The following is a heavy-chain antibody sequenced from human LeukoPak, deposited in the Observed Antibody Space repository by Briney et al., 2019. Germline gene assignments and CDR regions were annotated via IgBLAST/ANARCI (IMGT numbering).Heavy chain of an antibody. CDR3: ARVPGGIAVD. V-gene: IGHV1-18*01. CDR1: GYTLTRSG. D-gene: IGHD6-19*01. J-gene: IGHJ4*02. Sequence: ASVKVSCKASGYTLTRSGITWVRQASGQGLEWMGWINAYNGSTNYAQNFQGRVIMTTDPSTNTAYMELRSLRSDDTAVFYCARVPGGIAVDWGQGTLVTVSS. CDR2: INAYNGST.